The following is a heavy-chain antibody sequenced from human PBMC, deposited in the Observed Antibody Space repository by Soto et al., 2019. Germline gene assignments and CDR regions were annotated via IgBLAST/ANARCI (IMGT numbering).Heavy chain of an antibody. CDR2: ISSSSSYI. Sequence: PGGSLRLSCAASGFTFSSYSMNWVRQAPGKGLEWVSSISSSSSYIYYADSVNGRFTISIDNAKNSLYLQMNSLRAEDTAVYYCASVFYDTPLHYWDQGTLVTVSS. D-gene: IGHD3-22*01. J-gene: IGHJ4*02. V-gene: IGHV3-21*01. CDR1: GFTFSSYS. CDR3: ASVFYDTPLHY.